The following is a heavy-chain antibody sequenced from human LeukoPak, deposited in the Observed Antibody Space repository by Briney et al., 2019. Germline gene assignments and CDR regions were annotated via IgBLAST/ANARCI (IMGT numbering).Heavy chain of an antibody. CDR3: ARDTFGQQLVRGLLSYFDY. V-gene: IGHV3-30*19. J-gene: IGHJ4*02. Sequence: GGSLRLSYAASGVTFSSYGMHWVRQAPGKGLEWVAVISYDGSNKYYADSVKGRFTISRDNSKNTLYLQMNSLRAEDTAVYYCARDTFGQQLVRGLLSYFDYWGQGTLVTVSS. CDR2: ISYDGSNK. CDR1: GVTFSSYG. D-gene: IGHD6-13*01.